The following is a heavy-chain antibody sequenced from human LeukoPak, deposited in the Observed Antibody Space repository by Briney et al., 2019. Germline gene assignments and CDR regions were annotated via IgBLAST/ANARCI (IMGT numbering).Heavy chain of an antibody. J-gene: IGHJ3*02. CDR3: ARDDSSGYYNPRGAFDI. Sequence: SETLSLTCTVSGGSISIGGYYWNWIRQHPGKGLEWIGYIYYRGSTYYNPSLKSRVTISVDTSKIQFSLKLSSVTAADTAVYYCARDDSSGYYNPRGAFDIWGQGTMVTVSS. CDR2: IYYRGST. D-gene: IGHD3-22*01. CDR1: GGSISIGGYY. V-gene: IGHV4-31*03.